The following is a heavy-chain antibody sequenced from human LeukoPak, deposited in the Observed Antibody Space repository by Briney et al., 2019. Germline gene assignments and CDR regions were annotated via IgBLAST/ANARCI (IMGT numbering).Heavy chain of an antibody. V-gene: IGHV1-2*02. J-gene: IGHJ4*02. Sequence: ASAKVSCKASGYTFTGYYMHWVRQAPGQGLEWMGWINPNSGGTNYAQKFQGRVTMTRDMSISTAYMELTRLRSDDTAVYYCAREEAYCSSPSCHLDYWGQGTLVTVSS. CDR3: AREEAYCSSPSCHLDY. D-gene: IGHD2-2*01. CDR2: INPNSGGT. CDR1: GYTFTGYY.